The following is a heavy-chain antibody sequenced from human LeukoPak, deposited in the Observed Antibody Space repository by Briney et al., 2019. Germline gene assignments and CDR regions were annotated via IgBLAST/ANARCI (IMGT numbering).Heavy chain of an antibody. Sequence: SETLSLTCAVYGGSFSGYYWSWIRQPPGKGLEWIGEINHSGSTNYNPSLKSRVTISVDRSKPQFSLKLSSVTAPDTAVYYCAPHPNGAWETDRNYFFDYWGQGTLVTVSS. CDR3: APHPNGAWETDRNYFFDY. J-gene: IGHJ4*02. CDR1: GGSFSGYY. D-gene: IGHD1-26*01. V-gene: IGHV4-34*01. CDR2: INHSGST.